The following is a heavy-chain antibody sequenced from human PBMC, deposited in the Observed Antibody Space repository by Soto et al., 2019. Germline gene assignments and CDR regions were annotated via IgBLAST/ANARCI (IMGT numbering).Heavy chain of an antibody. V-gene: IGHV4-59*08. J-gene: IGHJ3*02. Sequence: SETLSLTCTVSGGSISSYDWSWIRQPPGKGLEWIGYIYYSGSTNYNPSLKSRVTISVDTSKNQFSLKLSSVTAADTAVYYCARQGLRFWYCSGGSCYPDAFDIWGQGTMVTVSS. D-gene: IGHD2-15*01. CDR1: GGSISSYD. CDR3: ARQGLRFWYCSGGSCYPDAFDI. CDR2: IYYSGST.